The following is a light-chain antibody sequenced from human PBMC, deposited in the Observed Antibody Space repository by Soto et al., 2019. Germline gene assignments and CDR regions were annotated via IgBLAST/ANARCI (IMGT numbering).Light chain of an antibody. J-gene: IGKJ4*01. V-gene: IGKV2-28*01. CDR3: MQALQTQLT. CDR1: QSLLHSNGYNY. CDR2: LGS. Sequence: DTVMTQSPLSLPVTPGEPASISCRSSQSLLHSNGYNYLDWYLQKPGQSPQLLIYLGSNRASGVPDRFSGSGSGTDFTLKISRVEAEDVGVYYCMQALQTQLTFGGGTKVDIK.